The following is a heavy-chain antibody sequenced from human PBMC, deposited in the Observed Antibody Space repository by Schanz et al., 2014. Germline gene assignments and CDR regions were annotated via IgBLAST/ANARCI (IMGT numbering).Heavy chain of an antibody. CDR1: GYTFTSDS. CDR3: ARAKRFGDMDV. CDR2: ISAYNGHT. V-gene: IGHV1-18*04. J-gene: IGHJ6*02. Sequence: QVQLVQSWAEVKGPGASVKVSCKASGYTFTSDSMHWVRQAPGQGLEWMGWISAYNGHTDYAQKLQGRVTLTTDTSTSTAYMELRNLRSDDTAVYYCARAKRFGDMDVWGQGTTXTVSS. D-gene: IGHD3-10*01.